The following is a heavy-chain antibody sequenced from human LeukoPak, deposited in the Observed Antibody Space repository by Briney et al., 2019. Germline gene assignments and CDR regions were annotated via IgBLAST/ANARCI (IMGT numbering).Heavy chain of an antibody. CDR1: GFTFSSYG. Sequence: GGSLRLSCAASGFTFSSYGMHWVRQAPGKGLEWVAVISYDGSNKYYADSVKGRFTISRDNSKNTLYLQMSSLRAEDTAVYYCAKDSSQFDYWGQGTLVTVSS. CDR2: ISYDGSNK. CDR3: AKDSSQFDY. V-gene: IGHV3-30*18. J-gene: IGHJ4*02. D-gene: IGHD2-2*01.